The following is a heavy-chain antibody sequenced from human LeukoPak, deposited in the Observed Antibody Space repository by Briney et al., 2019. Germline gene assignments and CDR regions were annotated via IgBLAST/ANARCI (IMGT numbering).Heavy chain of an antibody. CDR3: AKVGDSSGYYNPYFDY. CDR2: ISWNSGSI. J-gene: IGHJ4*02. Sequence: PGGSLRLSCAASGFTFDDYAMHWVRQAPGKGLEWVSGISWNSGSIGYADSVKGRFTIFRDNAKNSLYLQMNSLRAEDTALYYCAKVGDSSGYYNPYFDYWGQGTLVTVSS. V-gene: IGHV3-9*01. CDR1: GFTFDDYA. D-gene: IGHD3-22*01.